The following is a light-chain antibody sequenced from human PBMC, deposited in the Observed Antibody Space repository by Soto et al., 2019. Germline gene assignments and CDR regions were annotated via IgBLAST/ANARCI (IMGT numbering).Light chain of an antibody. CDR3: QKYDYAPLT. Sequence: IQMTQSPSSLSASVGDTVTITCRASQGIGSYLAWYQQKPGRAPKLLIYFASTLQSGVPSRFSGSGSGTDFTLTIFSLQPEDGATYYCQKYDYAPLTFGGGTKVEMK. V-gene: IGKV1-27*01. J-gene: IGKJ4*01. CDR2: FAS. CDR1: QGIGSY.